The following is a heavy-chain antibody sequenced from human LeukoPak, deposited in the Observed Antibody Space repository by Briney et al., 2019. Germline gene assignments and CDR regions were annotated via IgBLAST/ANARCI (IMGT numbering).Heavy chain of an antibody. J-gene: IGHJ4*02. D-gene: IGHD3-22*01. V-gene: IGHV1-69*05. CDR1: GGTFSSYA. CDR3: ARTRFPSSGYHSGYFDY. Sequence: SVKVSCKASGGTFSSYAISWVRQAPGQGLEWMGRIIPIFGTANYAQKFQGRVTITTDESTSTAYMELSSLRSEDTAVYYCARTRFPSSGYHSGYFDYWGQGTLVTVSS. CDR2: IIPIFGTA.